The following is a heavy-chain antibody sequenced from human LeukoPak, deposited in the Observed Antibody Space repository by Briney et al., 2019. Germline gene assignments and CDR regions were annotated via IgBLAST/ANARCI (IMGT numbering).Heavy chain of an antibody. CDR1: GYTFTSYY. V-gene: IGHV1-46*01. D-gene: IGHD2-15*01. CDR3: AREVVVVAENWFDP. CDR2: INPSGGST. J-gene: IGHJ5*02. Sequence: ASVKVSCXASGYTFTSYYMHWVRQAPGQGLEWMGIINPSGGSTSYAQKFQGRVTMTRDTSISTAYMELSRLRSDDTAVYYCAREVVVVAENWFDPWGQGTLVTVSS.